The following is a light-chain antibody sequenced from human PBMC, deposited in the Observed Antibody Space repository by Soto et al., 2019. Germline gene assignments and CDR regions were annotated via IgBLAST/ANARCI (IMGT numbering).Light chain of an antibody. V-gene: IGLV1-51*01. CDR1: SSNLGHNY. CDR2: DNN. Sequence: QSVLTQSPSVSAAPGQQVTISCSGSSSNLGHNYVSWYQQLPGTAPKLLIYDNNKQPSGIPDRFSGSKSGTSGTLEITGLQTGDEADYYCATWDGSLPGEVFGGGTKLTVL. J-gene: IGLJ2*01. CDR3: ATWDGSLPGEV.